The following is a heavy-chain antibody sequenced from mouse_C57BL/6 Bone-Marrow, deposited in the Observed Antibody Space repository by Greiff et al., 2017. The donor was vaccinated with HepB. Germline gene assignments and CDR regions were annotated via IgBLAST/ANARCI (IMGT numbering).Heavy chain of an antibody. D-gene: IGHD2-2*01. CDR3: ARWLRSGWYFDV. V-gene: IGHV1-4*01. CDR1: GYTFTSYT. J-gene: IGHJ1*03. Sequence: VKLQESGAELARPGASVKMSCKASGYTFTSYTMHWVKQRPGQGLEWIGYINPSSGYTKYNQKFKDKATLTADKSSSTAYMQLSSLTSEDSAVYYCARWLRSGWYFDVWGTGTTVTVSS. CDR2: INPSSGYT.